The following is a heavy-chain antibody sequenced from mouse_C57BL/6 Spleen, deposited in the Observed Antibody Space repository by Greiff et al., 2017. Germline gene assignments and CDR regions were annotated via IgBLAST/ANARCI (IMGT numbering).Heavy chain of an antibody. CDR3: TRITTVVAHWYFDV. D-gene: IGHD1-1*01. V-gene: IGHV5-9-1*02. CDR1: GFTFSSYA. Sequence: EVQLVESGEGLVKPGGSLKLSCAASGFTFSSYAMSWVRQTPEKRLEWVAYISSGGDYIYYADTVKGRFTISRDNARNTLYLQMSSLKSEDTAMYYCTRITTVVAHWYFDVWGTGTTVTVSS. CDR2: ISSGGDYI. J-gene: IGHJ1*03.